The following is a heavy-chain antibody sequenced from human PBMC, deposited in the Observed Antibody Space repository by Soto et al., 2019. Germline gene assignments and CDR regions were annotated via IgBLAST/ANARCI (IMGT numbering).Heavy chain of an antibody. V-gene: IGHV3-53*01. J-gene: IGHJ3*02. D-gene: IGHD6-19*01. CDR2: IYSGGST. Sequence: GGSLRLSCAASGFTVSSNYMSWVRQAPGKGLEWVSVIYSGGSTYYADSVKGRFTISRDNSKNTLYLQMNSLRAEDTAVDYCASRIAVAGTGAFDIWGQGTMVTVSS. CDR1: GFTVSSNY. CDR3: ASRIAVAGTGAFDI.